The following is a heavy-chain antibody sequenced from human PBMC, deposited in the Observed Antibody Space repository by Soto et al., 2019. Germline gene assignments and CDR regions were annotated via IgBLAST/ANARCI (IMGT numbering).Heavy chain of an antibody. CDR2: ISSTGNI. Sequence: QVQLQESGPGLVKPSETLSLTCTVSGASISDYSWSWIRQPAGKGLEWMGRISSTGNIHYNPSFRSRFTMSIDTSRDQFSLRLTSVTAADTAVYYCARESGDNWTYVAPWGQGTQVIVSS. V-gene: IGHV4-4*07. D-gene: IGHD1-7*01. CDR3: ARESGDNWTYVAP. J-gene: IGHJ5*02. CDR1: GASISDYS.